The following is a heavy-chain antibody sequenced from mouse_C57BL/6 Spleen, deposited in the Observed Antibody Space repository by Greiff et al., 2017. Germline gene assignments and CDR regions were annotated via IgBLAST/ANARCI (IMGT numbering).Heavy chain of an antibody. V-gene: IGHV1-4*01. CDR2: INPSRGYT. CDR3: AKGLFYGSEGYAMDY. D-gene: IGHD1-1*01. J-gene: IGHJ4*01. Sequence: QVQLQQSGAELARPGASVKMSCKASGYTFTSYTMHWVKQRPGQGLEWIGYINPSRGYTKYNQKFKDKATLTEDKSSSTAYMPLSSLTSEDAAVYDCAKGLFYGSEGYAMDYWGQGTSVTVAS. CDR1: GYTFTSYT.